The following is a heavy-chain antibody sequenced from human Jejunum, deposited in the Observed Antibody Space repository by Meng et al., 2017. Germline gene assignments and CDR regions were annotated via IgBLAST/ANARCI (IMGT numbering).Heavy chain of an antibody. D-gene: IGHD5-18*01. CDR3: ARGGYYSFDY. V-gene: IGHV4-4*02. J-gene: IGHJ4*02. Sequence: QGALQESGPGLVKPSETLSLTCAVSGGSISSVYWWTWVRQSPGKGLEWIGEIYHSGSTNYNPSLKSRVTISVDKSKNQSSLKLTSVTAADTAVYYCARGGYYSFDYWGQGTLVTVSS. CDR2: IYHSGST. CDR1: GGSISSVYW.